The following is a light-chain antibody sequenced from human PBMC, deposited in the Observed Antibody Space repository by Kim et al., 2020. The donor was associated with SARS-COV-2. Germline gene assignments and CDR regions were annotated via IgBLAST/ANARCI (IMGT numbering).Light chain of an antibody. CDR3: QQSHSVPIT. Sequence: ASVGDSVTSTCRASQIISNFLNWDQQTPGKAPKLLIYAASNVQSGVPSRFSGSGSGTDFTLTISSLQPEDFATYYCQQSHSVPITFGQGTRLEIK. V-gene: IGKV1-39*01. CDR1: QIISNF. J-gene: IGKJ5*01. CDR2: AAS.